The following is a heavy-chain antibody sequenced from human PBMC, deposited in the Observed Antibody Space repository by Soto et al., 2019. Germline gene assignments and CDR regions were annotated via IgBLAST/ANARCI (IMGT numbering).Heavy chain of an antibody. D-gene: IGHD3-16*01. CDR2: IWYDGSNK. CDR3: ARGKYESRAYPDS. J-gene: IGHJ4*02. Sequence: PEESLRLSCLASGFTFSDYGMHWVRQAPGKGLEWVSVIWYDGSNKYYADSVKGRFTISRDNFKNTLYLQMNSLRAEDTAVYYCARGKYESRAYPDSCGRGT. V-gene: IGHV3-33*01. CDR1: GFTFSDYG.